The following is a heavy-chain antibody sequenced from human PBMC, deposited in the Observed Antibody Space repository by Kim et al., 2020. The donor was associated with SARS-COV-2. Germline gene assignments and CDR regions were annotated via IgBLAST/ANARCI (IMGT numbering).Heavy chain of an antibody. V-gene: IGHV4-30-2*01. Sequence: PNGRVTISVDRSKNQFSRKLSSVTAADTAVYYCARGVCSGGSCYSLDYWGQGTLVTVSS. J-gene: IGHJ4*02. CDR3: ARGVCSGGSCYSLDY. D-gene: IGHD2-15*01.